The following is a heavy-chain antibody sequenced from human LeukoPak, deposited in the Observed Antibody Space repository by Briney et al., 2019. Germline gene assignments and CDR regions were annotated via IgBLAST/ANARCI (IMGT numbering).Heavy chain of an antibody. D-gene: IGHD6-13*01. CDR2: IYHSGST. V-gene: IGHV4-4*02. CDR3: ACGIAAAGWLYFDY. Sequence: SGTLSLTCAVSGGSISSSNWWSWVRPPPGKGLEWIGEIYHSGSTNYNPSLKSRVTIPVDKSKNQFSLKLSSVTAADTAVYFCACGIAAAGWLYFDYWGQGSLVTVSS. J-gene: IGHJ4*02. CDR1: GGSISSSNW.